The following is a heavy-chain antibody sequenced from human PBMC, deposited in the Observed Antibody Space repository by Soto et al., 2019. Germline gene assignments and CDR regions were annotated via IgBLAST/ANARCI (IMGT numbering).Heavy chain of an antibody. V-gene: IGHV3-30*18. J-gene: IGHJ4*02. CDR2: ISYDGSNK. CDR3: AKPYYDILTGSYFDY. D-gene: IGHD3-9*01. CDR1: GFTFSSYG. Sequence: GGSLRLSCAASGFTFSSYGMHWVRQAPGKGLEWVAVISYDGSNKYYADSVKGRFTISRDNSKNTLYLQMNSLRAEDTAVYYCAKPYYDILTGSYFDYWGQGTLVTVSS.